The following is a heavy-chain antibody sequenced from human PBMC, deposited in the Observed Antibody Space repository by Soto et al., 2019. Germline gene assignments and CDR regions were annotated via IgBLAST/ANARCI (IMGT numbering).Heavy chain of an antibody. CDR2: IVPLFGKA. D-gene: IGHD3-22*01. CDR3: ARQFDYETSGYYYAY. V-gene: IGHV1-69*13. J-gene: IGHJ4*02. CDR1: GGTFNKNA. Sequence: SVKVSCKAAGGTFNKNAIDWVRQVPGQGLEWMGGIVPLFGKANYAQKFQGRVTITADEATNTAYMELRSLRSEDTAIYYCARQFDYETSGYYYAYWGQGTQVTVSS.